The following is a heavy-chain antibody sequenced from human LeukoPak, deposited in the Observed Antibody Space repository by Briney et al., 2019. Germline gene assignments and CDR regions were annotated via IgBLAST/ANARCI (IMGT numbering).Heavy chain of an antibody. D-gene: IGHD4-23*01. J-gene: IGHJ4*02. CDR1: GGSISSGDYY. CDR2: IYYSGTT. CDR3: ARDWRSYVGTSEGFDY. V-gene: IGHV4-30-4*01. Sequence: PSETLSLTCTVPGGSISSGDYYWSWIRQPPGKGLEWIGYIYYSGTTYYNPSLKSRVTISVDTSKNQFSLKLSSVTAADTAVYYCARDWRSYVGTSEGFDYWGQGTLVTVSS.